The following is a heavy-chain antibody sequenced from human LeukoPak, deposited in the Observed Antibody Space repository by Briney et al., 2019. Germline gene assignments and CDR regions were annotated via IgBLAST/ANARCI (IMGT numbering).Heavy chain of an antibody. J-gene: IGHJ5*02. D-gene: IGHD6-13*01. CDR3: ARFADSSSWFTKWLDP. CDR2: ISYDGSNK. V-gene: IGHV3-30-3*01. Sequence: GGSLRLSCAASGFTFSSYAMHWVRQAPGKGLEWVAVISYDGSNKYYADSVKGRFTISRDNSKNTLYLQMNSLRAEDTAVYYCARFADSSSWFTKWLDPWGQATLVTVSS. CDR1: GFTFSSYA.